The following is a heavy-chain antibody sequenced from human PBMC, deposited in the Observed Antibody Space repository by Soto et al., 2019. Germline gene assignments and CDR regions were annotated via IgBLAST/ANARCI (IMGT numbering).Heavy chain of an antibody. J-gene: IGHJ4*02. Sequence: SETLSLTCAVYGGTFSGYYWSWIRQPPGKGLEWIGEITHSGSTNYNPSLKSRVTISVDTSKNQFSLKLSSVTAADTAVYYCARQPHCSSTSCYGFPPRVEFDYWGQGTLVTVSS. CDR1: GGTFSGYY. CDR3: ARQPHCSSTSCYGFPPRVEFDY. D-gene: IGHD2-2*01. V-gene: IGHV4-34*01. CDR2: ITHSGST.